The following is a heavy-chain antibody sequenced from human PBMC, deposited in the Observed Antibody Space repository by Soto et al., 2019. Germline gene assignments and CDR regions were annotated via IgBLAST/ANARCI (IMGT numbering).Heavy chain of an antibody. CDR1: GFTFSNYV. CDR3: AESPWYGY. CDR2: IIGSGDSE. Sequence: GGSLRLSCAASGFTFSNYVMSWVRQAPGKGLEWVSSIIGSGDSEHYADSVKGRFTISRDNSKNTLSLQMNSLRVEDTAVYYCAESPWYGYWGQGTQVTVSS. D-gene: IGHD6-13*01. J-gene: IGHJ4*02. V-gene: IGHV3-23*01.